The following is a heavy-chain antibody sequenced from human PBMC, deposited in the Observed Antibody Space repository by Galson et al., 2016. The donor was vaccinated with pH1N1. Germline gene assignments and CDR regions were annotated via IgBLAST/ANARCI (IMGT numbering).Heavy chain of an antibody. Sequence: SETLSLTCTVSGGSISSSSYYWGWIRQPPGKGLEWIGSIYYSGSTYYNPSLKSRVTISVDTSKNQFSLKLSSVTAADTAVYYCARHPHGDYVGFFDYWGQGTLVTVSS. CDR1: GGSISSSSYY. J-gene: IGHJ4*02. CDR3: ARHPHGDYVGFFDY. D-gene: IGHD4-17*01. CDR2: IYYSGST. V-gene: IGHV4-39*01.